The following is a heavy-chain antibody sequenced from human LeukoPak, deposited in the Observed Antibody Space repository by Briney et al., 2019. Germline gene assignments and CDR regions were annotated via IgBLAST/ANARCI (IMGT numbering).Heavy chain of an antibody. CDR3: ARDREDDFWSGYSGPYFDY. J-gene: IGHJ4*02. CDR1: GYTFTSYG. D-gene: IGHD3-3*01. V-gene: IGHV1-18*01. Sequence: GASVKVSCKASGYTFTSYGISWVRQAPGQGLEWMGWISAYNGNTNYAQKLQGRVTMTTDTSTSTAYMELRSLRSDDTAVYYCARDREDDFWSGYSGPYFDYWGQGTLVTVSS. CDR2: ISAYNGNT.